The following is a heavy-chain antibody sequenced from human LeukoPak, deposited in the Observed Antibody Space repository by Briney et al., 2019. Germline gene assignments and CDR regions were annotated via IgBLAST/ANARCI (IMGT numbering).Heavy chain of an antibody. CDR1: GYTLTELS. J-gene: IGHJ6*02. CDR2: FDPEDGET. CDR3: ATGVHRAAAGTYYYYGMDV. V-gene: IGHV1-24*01. Sequence: ASVKVSCKVSGYTLTELSMHWVRQAPGKGREGMGGFDPEDGETIYAQKFQGRVTMTEDTSTDTAYMELSSLRSEDTAVYYCATGVHRAAAGTYYYYGMDVWGQGTTVTVSS. D-gene: IGHD6-13*01.